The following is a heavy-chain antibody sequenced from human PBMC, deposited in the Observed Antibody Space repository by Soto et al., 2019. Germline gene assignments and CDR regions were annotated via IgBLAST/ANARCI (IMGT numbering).Heavy chain of an antibody. Sequence: SETLSLTCAVYGGSFSGYYWSWIPQPPGKGLEWIGEINHSGSTNYNPSLKSRVTISVDTSKNQFSLKLSSVTAADTAVYYCARDPLLWFGEYPGMDVWGQGTTVTVSS. V-gene: IGHV4-34*01. D-gene: IGHD3-10*01. CDR2: INHSGST. CDR3: ARDPLLWFGEYPGMDV. J-gene: IGHJ6*02. CDR1: GGSFSGYY.